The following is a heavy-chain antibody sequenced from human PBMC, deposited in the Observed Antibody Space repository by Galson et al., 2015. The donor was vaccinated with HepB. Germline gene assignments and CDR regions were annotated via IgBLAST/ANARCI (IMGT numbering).Heavy chain of an antibody. V-gene: IGHV1-3*01. CDR1: GYTFTGYY. CDR3: ARDSPGGAVAGPDYYYYYGMDV. D-gene: IGHD6-19*01. Sequence: SVKVSCKASGYTFTGYYMHWVRQAPGQRLEWMGWINAGNGNTKYSQKFQGRVTITRDTSASTAYMELSSLRSEDTAVYYCARDSPGGAVAGPDYYYYYGMDVWGQGTTVTVSS. J-gene: IGHJ6*02. CDR2: INAGNGNT.